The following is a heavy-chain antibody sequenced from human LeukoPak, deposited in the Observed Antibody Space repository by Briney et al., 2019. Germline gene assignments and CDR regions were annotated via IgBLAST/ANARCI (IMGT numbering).Heavy chain of an antibody. CDR1: GFTFSSYS. Sequence: PGGSLRLSCAASGFTFSSYSMNWVRQAPGKGLEWVSSTTSSSSYIYYADSLKGRFTISRDNAKKSLYLQMNSLKAEDTAVYYCARVGASYGMDVWGQGTTVTVSS. J-gene: IGHJ6*02. CDR3: ARVGASYGMDV. D-gene: IGHD3-10*01. CDR2: TTSSSSYI. V-gene: IGHV3-21*01.